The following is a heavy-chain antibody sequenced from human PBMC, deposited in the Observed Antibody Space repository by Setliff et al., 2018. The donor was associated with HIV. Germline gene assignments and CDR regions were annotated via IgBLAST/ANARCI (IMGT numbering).Heavy chain of an antibody. V-gene: IGHV1-8*01. CDR1: GYSFTGYD. D-gene: IGHD2-21*01. J-gene: IGHJ4*02. CDR3: ARPSHVYGDNGPLGY. CDR2: MNPSTGEI. Sequence: GASVKVSCKASGYSFTGYDINWVRQATGQGLEWMAWMNPSTGEIGYAQKFQGRLTMTRDSSISTAYMELRGLRSEDTAIYYCARPSHVYGDNGPLGYWGQGTLVTVS.